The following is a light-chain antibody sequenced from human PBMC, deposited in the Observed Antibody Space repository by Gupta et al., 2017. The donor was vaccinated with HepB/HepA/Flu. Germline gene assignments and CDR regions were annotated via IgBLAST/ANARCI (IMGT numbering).Light chain of an antibody. J-gene: IGKJ3*01. V-gene: IGKV3-11*01. CDR1: ESIGSN. CDR2: SAS. CDR3: QQRSSWPPFA. Sequence: VVLAQSPVTLSLSPRERATLSCRASESIGSNLAWYQHKPGQAPRLLIDSASKRPTDIAPRFSGSGSGTDFTLTITSLEPEDFALYYCQQRSSWPPFAFGPGTKVDF.